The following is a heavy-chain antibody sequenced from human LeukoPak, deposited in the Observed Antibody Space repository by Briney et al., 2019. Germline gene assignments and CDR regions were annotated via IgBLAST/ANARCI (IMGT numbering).Heavy chain of an antibody. CDR3: ARGTFSGSYYYFDY. V-gene: IGHV4-4*07. CDR2: IYTSGST. CDR1: GGSISSYY. D-gene: IGHD1-26*01. Sequence: PSETLSLTXTVSGGSISSYYWSWIRQPAGKGLEWIGRIYTSGSTNYNPSLKSRVTMSVDTSKNQFSLKLSSVTAADTAVYYCARGTFSGSYYYFDYWGQGTLVTVSS. J-gene: IGHJ4*02.